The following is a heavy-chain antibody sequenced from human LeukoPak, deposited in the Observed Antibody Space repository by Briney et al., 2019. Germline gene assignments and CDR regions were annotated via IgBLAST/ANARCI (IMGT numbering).Heavy chain of an antibody. CDR2: IYYSGST. J-gene: IGHJ4*02. CDR3: ARGDGGNSGLIDY. V-gene: IGHV4-59*01. Sequence: NPSETLSLTCTVSGGSISRYYWSWIRQPPGKGLEWIGYIYYSGSTNYNPSLKSRVTISVDTSKNQFSLKLSSVTAADTAVYYCARGDGGNSGLIDYWGQGTLVTVSS. CDR1: GGSISRYY. D-gene: IGHD4-23*01.